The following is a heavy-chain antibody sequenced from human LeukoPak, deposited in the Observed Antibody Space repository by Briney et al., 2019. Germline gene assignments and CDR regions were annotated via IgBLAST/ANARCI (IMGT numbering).Heavy chain of an antibody. J-gene: IGHJ5*02. CDR2: IYYSGST. D-gene: IGHD3-3*01. CDR1: GGSISSHY. Sequence: SETLSLTCTVSGGSISSHYWSWIRQPPGKGLEWIGYIYYSGSTNYNPSLKSRVTISVDTSKNQFSLKLSSVTAADTAVYYCARGVRFLEWLSYPQNWFDPWGQGTLVTVSS. V-gene: IGHV4-59*11. CDR3: ARGVRFLEWLSYPQNWFDP.